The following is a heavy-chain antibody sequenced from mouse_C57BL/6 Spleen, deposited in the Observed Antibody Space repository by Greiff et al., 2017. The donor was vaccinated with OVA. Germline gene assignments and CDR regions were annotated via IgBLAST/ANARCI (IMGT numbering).Heavy chain of an antibody. J-gene: IGHJ4*01. CDR1: GFTFTDYY. Sequence: DVMLVESGGGLVQPGGSLSLSCAASGFTFTDYYMSWVRQPPGKALEWLGFIRNKANGYTTEYSASVKGRFTISRDNSQSILYLQINDLRAEDSAAIYCARYRLSFAKDGWGQGASVPASS. V-gene: IGHV7-3*01. CDR3: ARYRLSFAKDG. CDR2: IRNKANGYTT.